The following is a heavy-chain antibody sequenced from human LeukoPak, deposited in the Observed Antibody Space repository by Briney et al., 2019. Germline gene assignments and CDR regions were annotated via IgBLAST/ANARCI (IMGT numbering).Heavy chain of an antibody. CDR1: GFTFNSYT. D-gene: IGHD1-14*01. CDR3: ARSRTSSPHDKNLNF. Sequence: PGGSLRLSCTASGFTFNSYTISWVREAPGKGLEWVSSISGSGNYIYLAASVKGRFTISRDDAQNSVYLQMNSLKDEDTAVYYCARSRTSSPHDKNLNFWGQGTLVIVSS. J-gene: IGHJ4*02. V-gene: IGHV3-21*01. CDR2: ISGSGNYI.